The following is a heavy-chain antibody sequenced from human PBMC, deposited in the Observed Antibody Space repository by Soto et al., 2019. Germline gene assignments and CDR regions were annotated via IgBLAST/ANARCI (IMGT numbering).Heavy chain of an antibody. V-gene: IGHV3-53*01. CDR2: IHSDGTT. J-gene: IGHJ4*02. D-gene: IGHD3-16*01. Sequence: EVQLVESGGGLIQPGGSLRLSCAASGFTVTSNFMSWVRQAPGRGLEWVSVIHSDGTTYYADSVKGRFTNSRDNSKNTLYLQMNSLRVEDTAVYYCARGWGRFDYWGQGTLVTVSS. CDR3: ARGWGRFDY. CDR1: GFTVTSNF.